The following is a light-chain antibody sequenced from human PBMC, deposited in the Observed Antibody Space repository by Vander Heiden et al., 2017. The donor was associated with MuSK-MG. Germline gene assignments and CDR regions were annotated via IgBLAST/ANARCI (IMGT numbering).Light chain of an antibody. Sequence: TQMTQSPSSLCASPGDRVPITYRARQAVARYVNLFQQKPGRGTKLVIFITSSSQAAGPSTLSGSGACGALTLTISNLLPSDVVAYYCRQRYRNGHTFGPGTKLDMK. CDR3: RQRYRNGHT. CDR1: QAVARY. J-gene: IGKJ2*01. V-gene: IGKV1-39*01. CDR2: ITS.